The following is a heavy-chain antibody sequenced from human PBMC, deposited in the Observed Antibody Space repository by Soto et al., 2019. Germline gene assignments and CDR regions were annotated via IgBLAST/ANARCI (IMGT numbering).Heavy chain of an antibody. CDR3: ARWNWNYGYLDY. V-gene: IGHV3-33*01. Sequence: QVQLVESGGGVVQPGRSLRLSCAASGFTFNNYGMHWVRQAPGKGLEWVAVIWYDGSYKYDADSVKGRFTISRDTSKNSLYLQMNSLRGEDTAVFYCARWNWNYGYLDYWGQGTLVTVSS. CDR1: GFTFNNYG. CDR2: IWYDGSYK. D-gene: IGHD1-7*01. J-gene: IGHJ4*02.